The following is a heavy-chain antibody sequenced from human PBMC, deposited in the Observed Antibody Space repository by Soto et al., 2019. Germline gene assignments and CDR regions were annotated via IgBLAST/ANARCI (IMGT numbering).Heavy chain of an antibody. Sequence: ASVKVSCKASGYAFTSFGITWVRHAPGQGLEWMGWISAYNDNTDYAQKFQDRVTMTTDTSTSTAYMELRSLRSDDTAVYYCVRENWNYDYYYGMDVWGQGTTVTVYS. CDR1: GYAFTSFG. CDR2: ISAYNDNT. CDR3: VRENWNYDYYYGMDV. D-gene: IGHD1-1*01. V-gene: IGHV1-18*04. J-gene: IGHJ6*02.